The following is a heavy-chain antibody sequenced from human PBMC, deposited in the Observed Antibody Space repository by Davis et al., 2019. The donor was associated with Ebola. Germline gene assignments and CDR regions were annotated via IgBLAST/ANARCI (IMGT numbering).Heavy chain of an antibody. CDR3: ARDRRGVVVVVAATDYYYYGMDV. J-gene: IGHJ6*02. CDR1: GGTFSSYA. CDR2: IIPIFGTA. D-gene: IGHD2-15*01. Sequence: SVKVSCKASGGTFSSYAISWVRQAPGQGLEWMGGIIPIFGTANYAQKFQGRVTITADESTSTAYMELSSLRSEDTAVYYCARDRRGVVVVVAATDYYYYGMDVWGQGTTVTVSS. V-gene: IGHV1-69*13.